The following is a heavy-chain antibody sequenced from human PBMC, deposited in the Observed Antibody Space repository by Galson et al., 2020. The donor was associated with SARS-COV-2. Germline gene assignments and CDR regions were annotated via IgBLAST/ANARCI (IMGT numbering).Heavy chain of an antibody. CDR3: ASGWYFVFMSFDP. V-gene: IGHV4-39*01. CDR2: IYYSGST. CDR1: GGSISSSSYY. J-gene: IGHJ5*02. D-gene: IGHD6-19*01. Sequence: SETLSLTCTVSGGSISSSSYYWGWIRQPPGKGLEWIGSIYYSGSTYYNPSLKSRVTISVDTSKNQFSLKLSSVTAADTAVYYCASGWYFVFMSFDPWGQGTLVTVSS.